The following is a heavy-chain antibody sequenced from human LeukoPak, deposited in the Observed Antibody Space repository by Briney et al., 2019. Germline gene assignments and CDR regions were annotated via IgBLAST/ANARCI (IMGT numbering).Heavy chain of an antibody. CDR1: GFTVSSNY. Sequence: GGSLRLSCAASGFTVSSNYMSWVRQAPGKGLEWVSVIYSSGNTYYADSVKGRFTISRDNSKNTLYLQMNTLRAEDTAVYYCAKGSGPSWPYYFDYWGQGTLVTVSS. CDR2: IYSSGNT. J-gene: IGHJ4*02. D-gene: IGHD6-19*01. V-gene: IGHV3-53*01. CDR3: AKGSGPSWPYYFDY.